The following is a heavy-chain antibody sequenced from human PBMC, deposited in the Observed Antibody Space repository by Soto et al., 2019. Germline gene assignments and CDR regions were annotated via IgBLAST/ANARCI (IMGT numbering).Heavy chain of an antibody. CDR3: ARDTDGLHY. CDR1: GLIFSNYK. Sequence: VRLVESGGGLVQPGGSLRLSCAASGLIFSNYKMHWVRQAPGKGLVWVSRINTDGSIIDYADSVKGRFTVSRDNAKNTLYLQMNSLRADDTAVYYCARDTDGLHYWGQGTQVTVSS. CDR2: INTDGSII. J-gene: IGHJ4*02. V-gene: IGHV3-74*01.